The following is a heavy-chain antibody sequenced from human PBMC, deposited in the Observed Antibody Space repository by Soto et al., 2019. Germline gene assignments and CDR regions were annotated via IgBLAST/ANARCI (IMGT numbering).Heavy chain of an antibody. D-gene: IGHD3-9*01. J-gene: IGHJ5*02. Sequence: SEALTLTKTVSAGSISSGDYYWSCIRQHTGKGLDWIGYIYHSGSSNYNPSLKSRVAITVDTSKNQFSLKLSPVTAADTAVYYCARGPSFNSDILTGYDPWGQGTLVTDSS. CDR2: IYHSGSS. CDR3: ARGPSFNSDILTGYDP. V-gene: IGHV4-31*02. CDR1: AGSISSGDYY.